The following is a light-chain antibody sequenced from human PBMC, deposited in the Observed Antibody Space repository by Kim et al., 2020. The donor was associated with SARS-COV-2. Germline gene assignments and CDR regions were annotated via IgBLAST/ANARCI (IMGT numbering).Light chain of an antibody. J-gene: IGKJ1*01. Sequence: DIQMTQSHSTLSASVGDRVTITCRASQSISSWLAWYQQKPGKAPKLLIYKASSLQSGVPLRFSGSGSGTEFTLTISSLQPDDFATYYCQQYNSYPWTFGQGTKLEI. CDR2: KAS. CDR1: QSISSW. V-gene: IGKV1-5*03. CDR3: QQYNSYPWT.